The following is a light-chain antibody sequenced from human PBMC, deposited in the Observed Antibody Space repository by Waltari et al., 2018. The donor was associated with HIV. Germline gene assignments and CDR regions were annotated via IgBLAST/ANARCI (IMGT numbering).Light chain of an antibody. CDR2: RNN. J-gene: IGLJ3*02. Sequence: QSILTQPPSTSGTPGQRVTISCSGSGPNIGSNSVSWYHLLLGTAPKLLIYRNNQRPSGVPDRFSGSKSATSASLAIGGLRSEDEADYYCAAWDDSLSGPVFGGGTKLTVL. V-gene: IGLV1-47*01. CDR1: GPNIGSNS. CDR3: AAWDDSLSGPV.